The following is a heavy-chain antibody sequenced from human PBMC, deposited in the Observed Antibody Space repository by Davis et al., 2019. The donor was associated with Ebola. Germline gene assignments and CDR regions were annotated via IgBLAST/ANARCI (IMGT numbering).Heavy chain of an antibody. Sequence: AASVKVSCKASGGTFSSNAISWVRQAPGQGLEWMGGIIPIFGTANYAQKFQGRVTITAAESTSTAYMELNSLRSEDSAVFYCARELLDYSKNKLYYYYGMDVWGQGTTVTVSS. CDR3: ARELLDYSKNKLYYYYGMDV. CDR1: GGTFSSNA. CDR2: IIPIFGTA. J-gene: IGHJ6*02. D-gene: IGHD4-11*01. V-gene: IGHV1-69*13.